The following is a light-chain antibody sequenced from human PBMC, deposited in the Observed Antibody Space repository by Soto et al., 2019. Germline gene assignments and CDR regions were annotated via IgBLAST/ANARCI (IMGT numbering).Light chain of an antibody. Sequence: QSALTQPASVSGSPGQSITISCTGSSSDVGGYNYVSWYQQHAGKAPKLMIYEVSNRPSGVSNRFSGSKSGNTASLTISGLQAEDEADDYCTSYTSTSTRVFGGGTELTVL. CDR3: TSYTSTSTRV. CDR1: SSDVGGYNY. V-gene: IGLV2-14*01. J-gene: IGLJ3*02. CDR2: EVS.